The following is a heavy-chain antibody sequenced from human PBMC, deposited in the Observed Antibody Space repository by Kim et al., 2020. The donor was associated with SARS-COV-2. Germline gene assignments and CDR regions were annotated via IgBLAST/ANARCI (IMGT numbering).Heavy chain of an antibody. V-gene: IGHV4-39*07. CDR2: IYYSGST. CDR1: GGSISSSSYY. D-gene: IGHD6-13*01. Sequence: SETLSLTCTVSGGSISSSSYYWGWIRQPPGKGLEWIGSIYYSGSTYYNPSLKSRVTISVDTSKNQFSLKLSSVTAADTAVYYCARGRIAAAGEDQFDYWGQGTLVTVSS. CDR3: ARGRIAAAGEDQFDY. J-gene: IGHJ4*02.